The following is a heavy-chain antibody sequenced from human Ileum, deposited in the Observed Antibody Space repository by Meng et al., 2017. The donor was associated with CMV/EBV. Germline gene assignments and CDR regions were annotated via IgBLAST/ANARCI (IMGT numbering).Heavy chain of an antibody. Sequence: HLHQGGPGLVKPSETLSLTCTVSGGSIRNYYWSWIRQPAGKGLEWIGRIYTGGSPNYNPSLYSRVTMSLDTSKNQFSLKLNSVTAADTAVYYCARLNYYDSREFDYWGQGTLVTVSS. D-gene: IGHD3-22*01. CDR3: ARLNYYDSREFDY. CDR2: IYTGGSP. J-gene: IGHJ4*02. V-gene: IGHV4-4*07. CDR1: GGSIRNYY.